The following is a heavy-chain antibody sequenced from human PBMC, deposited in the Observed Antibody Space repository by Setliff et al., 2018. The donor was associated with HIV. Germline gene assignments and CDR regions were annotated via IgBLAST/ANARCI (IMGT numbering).Heavy chain of an antibody. V-gene: IGHV3-23*01. Sequence: PGGSLRLSCAASGFTVDTGAMNWVRQAPGKGLEWVSTIGCWGTCTFYADSVKGRFAISGDPSTNTLYLQMNRLSAEDTAVYYCARDLDPFFAMEIWGQGTTVTVS. CDR2: IGCWGTCT. CDR3: ARDLDPFFAMEI. CDR1: GFTVDTGA. J-gene: IGHJ6*02.